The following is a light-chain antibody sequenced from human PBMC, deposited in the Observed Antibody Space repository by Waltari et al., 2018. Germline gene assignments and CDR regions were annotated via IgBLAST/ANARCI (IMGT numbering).Light chain of an antibody. CDR2: GAS. V-gene: IGKV3-20*01. CDR1: QSVSRNY. CDR3: QQYDGEVLT. J-gene: IGKJ4*01. Sequence: EIVFTQSPGTLSLSTGERATLSCRASQSVSRNYLNWYQQKGGQAPRLLIHGASIRATGIPDRFSGSGSGTDFTLTISRLEPEDFAVYYCQQYDGEVLTFGGGTKVEI.